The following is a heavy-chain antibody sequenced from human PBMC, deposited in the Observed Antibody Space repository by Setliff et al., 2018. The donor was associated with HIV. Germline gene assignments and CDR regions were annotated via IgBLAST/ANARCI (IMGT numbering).Heavy chain of an antibody. V-gene: IGHV1-3*01. CDR3: ARDYAAARAVDY. J-gene: IGHJ4*02. D-gene: IGHD6-6*01. CDR2: INAGNGNT. Sequence: VKVSCKASGYTFTSYAMHWVRQAPGQRLEWMGWINAGNGNTKYSQKFQGRVTITRDTSASTAYMELSSLRSEDTAVYYCARDYAAARAVDYWGQGTLVTVSS. CDR1: GYTFTSYA.